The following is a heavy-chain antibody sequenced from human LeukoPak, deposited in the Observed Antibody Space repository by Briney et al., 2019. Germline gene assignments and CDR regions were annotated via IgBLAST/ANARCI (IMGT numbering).Heavy chain of an antibody. CDR2: IKQDGSGE. Sequence: GGSLRLSRAASGFTFSTSWMGWVRQTPGKGLEWVANIKQDGSGETYVDSVKGRFTISRDNAKNSLYLQMNSLRAEDTSVYYCTRGGGDCWGQGTLVTVSS. V-gene: IGHV3-7*01. J-gene: IGHJ4*01. D-gene: IGHD3-16*01. CDR3: TRGGGDC. CDR1: GFTFSTSW.